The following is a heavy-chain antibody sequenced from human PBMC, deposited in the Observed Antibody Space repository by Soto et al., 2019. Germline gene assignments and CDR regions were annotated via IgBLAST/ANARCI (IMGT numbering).Heavy chain of an antibody. CDR2: INHSGST. Sequence: QVQLQQWGAGLLKPSETLSLTCAVYGGSFSGYYWSWIRQPPGKGLEWIGEINHSGSTTYTPSLKSRVTISVDTSKNQFSLKLSSVTAADTAVYYCARGASGYYDSTGYYSPYYFDYWGQGTLVTVSS. D-gene: IGHD3-22*01. CDR3: ARGASGYYDSTGYYSPYYFDY. V-gene: IGHV4-34*01. CDR1: GGSFSGYY. J-gene: IGHJ4*02.